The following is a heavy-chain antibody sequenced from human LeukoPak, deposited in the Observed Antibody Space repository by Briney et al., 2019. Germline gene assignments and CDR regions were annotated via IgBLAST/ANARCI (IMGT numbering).Heavy chain of an antibody. V-gene: IGHV4-34*01. D-gene: IGHD6-19*01. CDR3: AREGGRQWLVSGILDS. Sequence: SETLSLTCAVYGGSFSGYYWSWIRQPPGKGLEWIGYIYHGSATYNPSLKSRVTISLDTSKNQFSLKVTSVSAADTAVYYCAREGGRQWLVSGILDSWGQGTLVTVSS. CDR2: IYHGSA. CDR1: GGSFSGYY. J-gene: IGHJ5*01.